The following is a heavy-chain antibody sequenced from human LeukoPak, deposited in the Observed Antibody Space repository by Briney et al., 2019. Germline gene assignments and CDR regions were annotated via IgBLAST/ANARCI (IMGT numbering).Heavy chain of an antibody. Sequence: SETLSLTCVVSVDFLTIGNWWSWFGRPPGGGLGGIGEVFHSGRTTNNPSLRSRVTISVDNSKNQFCLELTSVTDSDTAIYYRARNGYYSVDYWGQGTLVTVSS. CDR2: VFHSGRT. D-gene: IGHD3-22*01. CDR3: ARNGYYSVDY. J-gene: IGHJ4*02. V-gene: IGHV4-4*02. CDR1: VDFLTIGNW.